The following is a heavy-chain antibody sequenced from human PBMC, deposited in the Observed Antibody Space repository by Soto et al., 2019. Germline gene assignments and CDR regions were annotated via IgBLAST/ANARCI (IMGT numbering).Heavy chain of an antibody. CDR1: GGSISSYY. D-gene: IGHD3-3*01. CDR3: GREAPATYDFWSGYYTGYFDY. V-gene: IGHV4-4*07. J-gene: IGHJ4*02. Sequence: PSETLSLTCTVSGGSISSYYWSWIRQPAGKGLEWIGRIYTSGSTNYNPSLKSRVTMSVDTSKNQSSLKLSSVTAADTAVYYCGREAPATYDFWSGYYTGYFDYWGQGTLVTVSS. CDR2: IYTSGST.